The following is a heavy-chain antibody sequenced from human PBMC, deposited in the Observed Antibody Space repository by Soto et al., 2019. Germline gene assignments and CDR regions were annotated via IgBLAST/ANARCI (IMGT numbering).Heavy chain of an antibody. CDR3: ARAGGYSDRALGHEWWYFDL. J-gene: IGHJ2*01. Sequence: PSETLSLTCSVSGGSISRYYWSWIRQPAGKGLEWIGRIYNTGSTNYNPSLKSRVTMSVDTSKNQFSLRLKSVTAADTAVYYCARAGGYSDRALGHEWWYFDLWGRGSLVTAPQ. CDR1: GGSISRYY. D-gene: IGHD5-18*01. V-gene: IGHV4-4*07. CDR2: IYNTGST.